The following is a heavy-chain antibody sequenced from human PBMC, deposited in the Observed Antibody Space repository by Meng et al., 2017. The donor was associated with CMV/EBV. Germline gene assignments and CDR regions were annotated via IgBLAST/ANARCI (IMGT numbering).Heavy chain of an antibody. D-gene: IGHD6-25*01. Sequence: GGSLRLSCAASGFTFSSYSMNWVRQAPGKGLEWVSSISSSSGYIYYADSVKGRFTISRDNAKNSLYLQMNSLRAEDTAVYYCARDDPRTSGRVCAFDIWGQGTMVTVSS. CDR2: ISSSSGYI. J-gene: IGHJ3*02. CDR1: GFTFSSYS. V-gene: IGHV3-21*01. CDR3: ARDDPRTSGRVCAFDI.